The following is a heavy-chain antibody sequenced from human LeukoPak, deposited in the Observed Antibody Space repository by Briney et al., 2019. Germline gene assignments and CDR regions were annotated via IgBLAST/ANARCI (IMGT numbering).Heavy chain of an antibody. V-gene: IGHV4-38-2*02. CDR1: DYSISSGYY. D-gene: IGHD4-17*01. Sequence: SETLSLTCTVSDYSISSGYYWGWIRQPPGKGLEWIGSIYHSESAYYNPSLKSRVTMSVDTSKNQFSLKLSSVTAADTAVYYCARGPPTTVTPGFDYWGQGTLVTVSS. CDR3: ARGPPTTVTPGFDY. CDR2: IYHSESA. J-gene: IGHJ4*02.